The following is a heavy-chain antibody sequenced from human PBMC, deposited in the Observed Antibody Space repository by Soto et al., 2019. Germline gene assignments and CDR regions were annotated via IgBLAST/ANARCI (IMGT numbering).Heavy chain of an antibody. V-gene: IGHV3-23*01. CDR2: ISGSGGST. D-gene: IGHD6-6*01. CDR3: AKDKDGYSSSSDFDY. CDR1: GFTFSSYA. Sequence: GGSLRLSCAASGFTFSSYAMSWVRQAPGKGLEWVSAISGSGGSTYYADSVKGRFTISRDNSKNTLYLQMNSLRAEDTAVYYCAKDKDGYSSSSDFDYWGQGTLVTVSS. J-gene: IGHJ4*02.